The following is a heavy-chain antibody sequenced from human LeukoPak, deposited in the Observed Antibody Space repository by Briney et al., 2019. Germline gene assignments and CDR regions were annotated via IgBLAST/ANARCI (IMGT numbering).Heavy chain of an antibody. CDR3: ARGSGWLDS. J-gene: IGHJ4*02. CDR2: INHSGST. V-gene: IGHV4-34*01. CDR1: GESFSGYY. Sequence: SETLSLTCAVYGESFSGYYWSWIRQPPGKGLEWIGEINHSGSTNYNPSLKSRVTISVDTSKNQFSLNLTSVTAADTAIYYCARGSGWLDSWGQGTLVTVSS. D-gene: IGHD6-19*01.